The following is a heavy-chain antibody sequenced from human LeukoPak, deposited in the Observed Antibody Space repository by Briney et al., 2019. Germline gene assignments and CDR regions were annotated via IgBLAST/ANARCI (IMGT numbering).Heavy chain of an antibody. V-gene: IGHV1-8*02. CDR3: ARVNAYDSNFDSDY. CDR2: MNPNSGNT. CDR1: GYTFTSYA. D-gene: IGHD3-22*01. J-gene: IGHJ4*02. Sequence: ASVKVSCKASGYTFTSYAMNWVRQAPGQGLEWMGWMNPNSGNTGYAQKFQGRVTMTRNTSISTAYMELSSLRSEDTAVYYCARVNAYDSNFDSDYWGQGTLVTVSS.